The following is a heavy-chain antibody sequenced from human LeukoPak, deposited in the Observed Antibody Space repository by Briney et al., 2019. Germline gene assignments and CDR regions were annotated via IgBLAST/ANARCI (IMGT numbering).Heavy chain of an antibody. V-gene: IGHV3-30*18. CDR1: GFTFSSYG. CDR2: ISYDGSNK. Sequence: PGGSLRLSCAAPGFTFSSYGMHWVRQAPGKGLEGVAVISYDGSNKYYADSVKGRFTISRDNSKNTLYLQMNNLRAEDTAVYYCAKRGYDSSGYYYFDYWGQGTLVTVSS. J-gene: IGHJ4*02. CDR3: AKRGYDSSGYYYFDY. D-gene: IGHD3-22*01.